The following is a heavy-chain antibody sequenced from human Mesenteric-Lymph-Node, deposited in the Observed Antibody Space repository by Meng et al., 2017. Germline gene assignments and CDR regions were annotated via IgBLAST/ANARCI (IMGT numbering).Heavy chain of an antibody. CDR1: GGSISSYY. D-gene: IGHD6-13*01. Sequence: GSLRLSCTVSGGSISSYYWSWIRQPPGKGLEWIGSIYYSGSPTFYNPSLKSRVTMSTDTSKNQFSLKLRSVTAADTAKYYCARAISRIAAAGTLGLIFDYWGQGAQVTVSS. J-gene: IGHJ4*02. CDR2: IYYSGSPT. CDR3: ARAISRIAAAGTLGLIFDY. V-gene: IGHV4-59*01.